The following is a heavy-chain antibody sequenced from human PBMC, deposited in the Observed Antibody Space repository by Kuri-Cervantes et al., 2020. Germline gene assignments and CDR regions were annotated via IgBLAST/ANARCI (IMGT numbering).Heavy chain of an antibody. V-gene: IGHV3-7*01. CDR1: GFTLSNFW. CDR2: INQDGSER. CDR3: SRASRAVTAWI. Sequence: ETLSLTCAASGFTLSNFWMAWIRQAPGKGLEWVANINQDGSERYYVDSVKGRFSISRDNAKNSLYLQVNSLRAEDTAVYYCSRASRAVTAWIWGQGTLVTVSS. D-gene: IGHD2-21*02. J-gene: IGHJ4*02.